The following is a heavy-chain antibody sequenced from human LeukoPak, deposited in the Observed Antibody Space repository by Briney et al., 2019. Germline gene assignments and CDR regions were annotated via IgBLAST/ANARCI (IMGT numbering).Heavy chain of an antibody. CDR1: GFTFSSYW. CDR3: ASGDSSGWYEFGY. Sequence: GGSLRLSCAASGFTFSSYWMNWVRQAPGKGLEWVANIKKDGSERYYVDSVRGRFTISRDNANNSLFLQMNSLRVEDTAMYYCASGDSSGWYEFGYWGQGTLVTVSS. D-gene: IGHD6-19*01. CDR2: IKKDGSER. V-gene: IGHV3-7*01. J-gene: IGHJ4*02.